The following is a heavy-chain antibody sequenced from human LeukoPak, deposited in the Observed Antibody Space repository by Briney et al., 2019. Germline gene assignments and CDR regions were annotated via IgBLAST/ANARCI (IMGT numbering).Heavy chain of an antibody. CDR3: ARVITGTIDP. J-gene: IGHJ5*02. Sequence: PSETLSLTCTVSGGSISSYYWSWIRQPPGKGLEWIGYIYYSGSTNYNPSLKSRVTISVDTSKNQFSLKLSSVTAADTAVYYCARVITGTIDPWGQGTLVTVSS. CDR2: IYYSGST. V-gene: IGHV4-59*01. D-gene: IGHD1/OR15-1a*01. CDR1: GGSISSYY.